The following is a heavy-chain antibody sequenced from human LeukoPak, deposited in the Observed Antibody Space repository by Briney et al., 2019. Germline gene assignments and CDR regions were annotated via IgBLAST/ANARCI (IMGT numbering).Heavy chain of an antibody. V-gene: IGHV3-74*01. D-gene: IGHD3-10*01. CDR3: ARDRGSTFDY. J-gene: IGHJ4*02. Sequence: PGGSLRLXCVGSGFTFKDYWMHWVRQAPGKGLVSVSSINSGGSSTTYADSVKGRFTISRDNAKNTLYLQMNSLRAEDTAVYYCARDRGSTFDYWGQGTLVTVSS. CDR1: GFTFKDYW. CDR2: INSGGSST.